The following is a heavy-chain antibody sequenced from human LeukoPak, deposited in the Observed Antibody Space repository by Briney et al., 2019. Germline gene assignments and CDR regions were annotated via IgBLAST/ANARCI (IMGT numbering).Heavy chain of an antibody. D-gene: IGHD2-8*01. J-gene: IGHJ4*02. Sequence: GGSLTLSCAGSGFTFSSYAMSWVRQAPGQGLEWVSVISDSGDYTSYADSVRGGFTISRDNSRTTLYLQMLSLRPEDTPVYYCAKDTSIGKYCTNGVCSPFDYWGQGTLVTVSS. CDR1: GFTFSSYA. V-gene: IGHV3-23*01. CDR3: AKDTSIGKYCTNGVCSPFDY. CDR2: ISDSGDYT.